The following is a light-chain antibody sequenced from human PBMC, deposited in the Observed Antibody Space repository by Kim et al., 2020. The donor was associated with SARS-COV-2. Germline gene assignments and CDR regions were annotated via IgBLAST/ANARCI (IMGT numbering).Light chain of an antibody. CDR2: QDN. CDR3: QAWDSTTAWV. Sequence: SYELTQPPSVSVSPGQTASITCSGDKLGDKYTCWYQQKPGQSPVLIICQDNKRPSGIPERFSGSNFGNTATLTISGTQAMDEADYYCQAWDSTTAWVFGG. J-gene: IGLJ3*02. V-gene: IGLV3-1*01. CDR1: KLGDKY.